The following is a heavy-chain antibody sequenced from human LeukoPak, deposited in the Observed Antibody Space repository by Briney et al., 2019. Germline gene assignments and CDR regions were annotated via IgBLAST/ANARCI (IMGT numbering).Heavy chain of an antibody. V-gene: IGHV4-31*03. CDR3: ARGGRSLRAWFDP. CDR2: IYYSGST. Sequence: PSETLSLTCTVSGGSISSGGYYWSWIRQHPGKGLEWIGFIYYSGSTYYNPSLMSRVTISEDTSNNQFSLRLSSVTAADTAVYYCARGGRSLRAWFDPWGQGTLVTVSS. CDR1: GGSISSGGYY. J-gene: IGHJ5*02. D-gene: IGHD3-10*01.